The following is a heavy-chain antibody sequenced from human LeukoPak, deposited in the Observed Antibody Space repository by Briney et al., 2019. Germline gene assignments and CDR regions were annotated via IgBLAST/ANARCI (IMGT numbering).Heavy chain of an antibody. V-gene: IGHV1-46*01. Sequence: ASVKVSCKASGYTFTNYYMHWVRQAPGQGLEWMGIINPSGGSTSYAQKFQGRVTMTRDTSTSTVYMELSSLRSEDTAVYYCARGIQIVATILYYYYYMDVWGKGTTVTISS. CDR2: INPSGGST. D-gene: IGHD5-12*01. CDR1: GYTFTNYY. CDR3: ARGIQIVATILYYYYYMDV. J-gene: IGHJ6*03.